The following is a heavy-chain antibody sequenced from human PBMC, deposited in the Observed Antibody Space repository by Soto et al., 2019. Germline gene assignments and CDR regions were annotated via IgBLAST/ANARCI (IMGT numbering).Heavy chain of an antibody. CDR3: ARDAPPYDFWSGYYQYYYYMDV. V-gene: IGHV1-18*01. D-gene: IGHD3-3*01. J-gene: IGHJ6*03. Sequence: GASVKVSCKASGYTFTSYGISWVRQAPGQGLEWMGWISAYNGNTNYAQKLQGRVTMTTDTSTSTAYMELRSLRSDDTAVYYCARDAPPYDFWSGYYQYYYYMDVWGKGTTVTVSS. CDR1: GYTFTSYG. CDR2: ISAYNGNT.